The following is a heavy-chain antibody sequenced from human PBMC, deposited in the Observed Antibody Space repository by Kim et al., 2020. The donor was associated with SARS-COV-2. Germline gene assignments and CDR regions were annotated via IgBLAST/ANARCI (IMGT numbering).Heavy chain of an antibody. Sequence: SYAQKFQGRVTMTRDTSTSTVYMELSSLRSEDTAVYYCARLPESTGAFDIWGQGTMVTVSS. J-gene: IGHJ3*02. CDR3: ARLPESTGAFDI. V-gene: IGHV1-46*01.